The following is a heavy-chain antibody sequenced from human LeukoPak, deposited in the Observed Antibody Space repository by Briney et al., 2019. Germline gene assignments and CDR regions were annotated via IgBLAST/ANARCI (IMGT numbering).Heavy chain of an antibody. J-gene: IGHJ4*02. CDR2: ISYDGSNK. CDR1: GFTFSSYA. Sequence: GGSLRLSCAASGFTFSSYAMHLVRQAPGKGLEWVAVISYDGSNKYYADSVKGRFTISRDNSKNTLYLQMNSLRAEDTAVYYCARGIDLGDLDYWGQGTLVTVSS. CDR3: ARGIDLGDLDY. D-gene: IGHD1-26*01. V-gene: IGHV3-30-3*01.